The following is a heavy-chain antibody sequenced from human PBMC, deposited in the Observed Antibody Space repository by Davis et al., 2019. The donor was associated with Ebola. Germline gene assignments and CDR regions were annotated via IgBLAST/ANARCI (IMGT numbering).Heavy chain of an antibody. J-gene: IGHJ4*02. CDR2: ISSSSNYI. V-gene: IGHV3-11*06. CDR3: AREADDFWGGYYTFDY. D-gene: IGHD3-3*01. Sequence: GESLKISCAASGFTFSDYDMSWIRQAPGKGLEWVSSISSSSNYIYYADSVKGRFTISRDNAKNSLYLQMNSLKDDDTAVYYCAREADDFWGGYYTFDYWGLGTRVSASS. CDR1: GFTFSDYD.